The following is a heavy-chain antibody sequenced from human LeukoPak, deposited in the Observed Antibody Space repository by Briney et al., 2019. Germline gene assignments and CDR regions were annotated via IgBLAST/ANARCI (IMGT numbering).Heavy chain of an antibody. D-gene: IGHD3-22*01. CDR3: ARNHYYSADY. Sequence: SETLSLTCTVSGGSISSYYWSWIRQPPGKGLEWIGYIYYSGSTNYNPSLKSRVTISVDKSKNQFSVMLTPVTAADTAVYYCARNHYYSADYWGQGTLVTVSS. J-gene: IGHJ4*02. V-gene: IGHV4-59*12. CDR2: IYYSGST. CDR1: GGSISSYY.